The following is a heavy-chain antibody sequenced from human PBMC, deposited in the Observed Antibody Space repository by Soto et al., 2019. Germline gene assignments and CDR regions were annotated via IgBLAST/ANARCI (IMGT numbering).Heavy chain of an antibody. CDR1: GYTFTSYY. CDR2: INPSGGST. CDR3: GHRGAAMVRGVLSD. D-gene: IGHD3-10*01. J-gene: IGHJ4*02. V-gene: IGHV1-46*01. Sequence: QVQLVQSGAEVKKPGASVKVSCKASGYTFTSYYMHWVRQAPGQGLEWMGIINPSGGSTSYAQKFQGRVTMTRDTSTSKVYMELSSLRSEDTAVYYCGHRGAAMVRGVLSDWGQGTLVTVSS.